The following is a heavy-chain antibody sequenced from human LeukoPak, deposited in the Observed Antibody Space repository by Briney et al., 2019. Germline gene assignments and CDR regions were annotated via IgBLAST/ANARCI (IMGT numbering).Heavy chain of an antibody. CDR3: ARGSMVRGAPDY. CDR1: GFSFSDYY. D-gene: IGHD3-10*01. Sequence: GGSLRLSCAASGFSFSDYYMSWIRQAPGKGLDWVSYISSSSIYTNYTDSVKGRFTISRDNAKNSLYLQMSSLRAEDTAVYYCARGSMVRGAPDYWGQGTLVTVSS. J-gene: IGHJ4*02. CDR2: ISSSSIYT. V-gene: IGHV3-11*05.